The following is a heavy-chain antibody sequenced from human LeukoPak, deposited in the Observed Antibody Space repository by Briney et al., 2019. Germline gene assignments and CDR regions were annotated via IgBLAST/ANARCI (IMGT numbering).Heavy chain of an antibody. CDR2: ISLNGETT. CDR3: AQGFSSGWYPY. D-gene: IGHD6-19*01. Sequence: PGGSLRLSCAVSGCSVSSFCMSWVRQAPGKGLQWISAISLNGETTWYADSVKGRFTISRDNSKNTLYLQLTSLRAEDTAVYYCAQGFSSGWYPYWGQGSLVFVSS. J-gene: IGHJ4*02. V-gene: IGHV3-23*01. CDR1: GCSVSSFC.